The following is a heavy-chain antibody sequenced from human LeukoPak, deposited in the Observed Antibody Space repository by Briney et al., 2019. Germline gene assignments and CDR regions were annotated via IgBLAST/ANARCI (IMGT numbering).Heavy chain of an antibody. J-gene: IGHJ6*03. CDR3: ARHLNYYYYYYMDV. Sequence: SETLSLTCTVSGGSMSSYYWSWIRQPPGKGLEWIGSIYYSRNTYYNPSLRSRVTISVDTSKNQFSLNLTSVTAADTAVYFCARHLNYYYYYYMDVWGKGTTVTVSS. CDR2: IYYSRNT. V-gene: IGHV4-59*05. CDR1: GGSMSSYY.